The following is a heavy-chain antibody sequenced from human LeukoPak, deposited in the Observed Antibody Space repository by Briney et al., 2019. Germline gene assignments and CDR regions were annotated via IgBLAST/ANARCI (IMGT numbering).Heavy chain of an antibody. CDR2: IGGSGGST. CDR3: AKGLLRDAFDI. CDR1: GFTFSTYA. V-gene: IGHV3-23*01. Sequence: GGSLRLSCAASGFTFSTYAMSWVRQTPGKGLEWVSAIGGSGGSTYYADSVKGRFTISRDNSKNTLYLQMNSLRAEDMAVYYCAKGLLRDAFDIWGQGTMVTVSS. D-gene: IGHD2-21*01. J-gene: IGHJ3*02.